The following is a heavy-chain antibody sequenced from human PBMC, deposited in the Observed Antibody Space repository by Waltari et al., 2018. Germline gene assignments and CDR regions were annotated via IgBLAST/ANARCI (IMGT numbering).Heavy chain of an antibody. J-gene: IGHJ4*02. CDR1: GFSFSSYA. Sequence: EVQLVESGGGLVQPGGSLRISCVASGFSFSSYAMSWVRQAPGKGLEWVSGISGSGGSTYYADSVKGRFTISRDNSKNTLHLQMNSLRAEDTAVYYCARERGYCSAGSCYSGVDYWGQGTLVTVSS. D-gene: IGHD2-15*01. CDR3: ARERGYCSAGSCYSGVDY. V-gene: IGHV3-23*04. CDR2: ISGSGGST.